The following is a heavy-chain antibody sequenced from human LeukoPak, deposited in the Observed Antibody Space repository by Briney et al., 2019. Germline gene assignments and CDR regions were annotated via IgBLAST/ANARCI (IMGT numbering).Heavy chain of an antibody. CDR2: IYYSGST. CDR1: GVSISTYY. Sequence: SETLSLTCTVSGVSISTYYWSWIRQPPGKGLEWIGYIYYSGSTKYNPSLKSRVTISVDTSKNQFSLKLSSVTAADTAVYYCARTGGYSGYDLFDYWGQGTLVTVSS. CDR3: ARTGGYSGYDLFDY. D-gene: IGHD5-12*01. J-gene: IGHJ4*02. V-gene: IGHV4-59*01.